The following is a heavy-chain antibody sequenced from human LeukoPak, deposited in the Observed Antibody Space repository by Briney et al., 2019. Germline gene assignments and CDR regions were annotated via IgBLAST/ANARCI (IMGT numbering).Heavy chain of an antibody. CDR1: GGSISSSSYY. Sequence: SETLSLTCTVSGGSISSSSYYWGWIRQPPGKGLEWIGSIYYSGSTYYNPSLKSRVTISVDTSKNQFSLKLSSVTAADTAIYYCARAGGPYLDLFWYFDLWGRGTLATVSS. J-gene: IGHJ2*01. CDR3: ARAGGPYLDLFWYFDL. V-gene: IGHV4-39*07. CDR2: IYYSGST. D-gene: IGHD2/OR15-2a*01.